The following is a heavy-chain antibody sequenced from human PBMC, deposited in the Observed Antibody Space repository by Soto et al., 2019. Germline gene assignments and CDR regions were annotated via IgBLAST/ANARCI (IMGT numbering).Heavy chain of an antibody. Sequence: ASVKVSCQASGYTFATYDFAWVRQATGQGLEWMGWMNPYTGNTGYAQAFRGRLTMTRNTSITTAYMELSSLTSEDTAVYFCARRLERSGPYYLDSWGQGPLVTGSS. V-gene: IGHV1-8*01. CDR1: GYTFATYD. CDR2: MNPYTGNT. CDR3: ARRLERSGPYYLDS. J-gene: IGHJ4*02. D-gene: IGHD3-16*01.